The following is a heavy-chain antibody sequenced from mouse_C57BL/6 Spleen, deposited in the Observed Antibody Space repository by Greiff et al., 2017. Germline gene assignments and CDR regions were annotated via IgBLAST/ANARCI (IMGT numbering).Heavy chain of an antibody. CDR3: ARSLNWDDWYFEV. Sequence: QVQLKQPGAELVKPGASVKLSCKASGYTFTNYWMHWVKQRPGRGLEWIGRIDPDSGGTKYNEKFKSKATLTVDKPSSTAYMQLGSLTSEDSAVYYCARSLNWDDWYFEVWGTGTTGTVSS. D-gene: IGHD4-1*02. CDR2: IDPDSGGT. V-gene: IGHV1-72*01. J-gene: IGHJ1*03. CDR1: GYTFTNYW.